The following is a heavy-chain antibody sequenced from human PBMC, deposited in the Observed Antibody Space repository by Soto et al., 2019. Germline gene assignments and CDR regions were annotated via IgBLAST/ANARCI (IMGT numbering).Heavy chain of an antibody. V-gene: IGHV4-59*12. D-gene: IGHD3-3*02. Sequence: SETLSITCTVSGGSISSYYWSWIRQPPGKGLEWIGYIYYSGSTNYNPSLKSRVTISVDTYKNQFSLKLSSVTAADTAVYYCAREPCISISDNYYDFHCMDIRGQATTVTVS. CDR3: AREPCISISDNYYDFHCMDI. CDR2: IYYSGST. CDR1: GGSISSYY. J-gene: IGHJ6*02.